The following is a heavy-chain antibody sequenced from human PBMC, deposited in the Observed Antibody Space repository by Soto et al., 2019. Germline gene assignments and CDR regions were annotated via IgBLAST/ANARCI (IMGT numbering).Heavy chain of an antibody. CDR1: GDSMSSHH. CDR3: ARYSSNWFQTEGMDV. CDR2: IDASGNS. D-gene: IGHD6-13*01. Sequence: PSETLSLTCTVSGDSMSSHHRNWIRQPAGKGLEWIGRIDASGNSNYNPSLKSRVTMSVDTSKKQFSLKVTSVTAADTAVYYCARYSSNWFQTEGMDVWGQGTTVTVSS. V-gene: IGHV4-4*07. J-gene: IGHJ6*02.